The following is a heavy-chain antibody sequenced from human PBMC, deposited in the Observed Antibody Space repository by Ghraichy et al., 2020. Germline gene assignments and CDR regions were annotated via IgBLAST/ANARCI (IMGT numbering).Heavy chain of an antibody. CDR3: ARGYIDGSYVPGY. V-gene: IGHV4-34*01. CDR2: ITPSGGT. Sequence: SETLSLTCGGFGGSFSGHYWTWMRQPPGKGLEWIGEITPSGGTRYNPSLTTRLNISPDMSKNQFSLSLISVTAADTAVYYCARGYIDGSYVPGYWGQGSLVTVSS. J-gene: IGHJ4*02. CDR1: GGSFSGHY. D-gene: IGHD2-2*03.